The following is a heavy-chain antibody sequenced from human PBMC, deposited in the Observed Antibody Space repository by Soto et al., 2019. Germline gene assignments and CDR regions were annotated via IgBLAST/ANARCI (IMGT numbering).Heavy chain of an antibody. CDR2: IYYSGST. J-gene: IGHJ5*02. Sequence: SETLSLTCTVSGGSISSSSYYWGWIRQPPGKGLEWIGSIYYSGSTYYNPSLKSRVTISVDTSKNQFSLKLSSVTAADTAVYYCARGYSGYDHWGQGTLVTVS. CDR3: ARGYSGYDH. V-gene: IGHV4-39*01. D-gene: IGHD5-12*01. CDR1: GGSISSSSYY.